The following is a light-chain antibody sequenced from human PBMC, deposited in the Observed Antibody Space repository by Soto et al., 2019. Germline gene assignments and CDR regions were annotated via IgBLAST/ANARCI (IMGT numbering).Light chain of an antibody. J-gene: IGKJ4*01. Sequence: EIVVTQSPGTLSLSPGERATLSCRASQSVSSSYLAWYQQNPGQAPRLLIYGASSRATGIPDRFSGSGSGKDFTRTISRLEPEEVAVYYCQQYGSSALTFGGGAKVEIK. CDR2: GAS. CDR1: QSVSSSY. V-gene: IGKV3-20*01. CDR3: QQYGSSALT.